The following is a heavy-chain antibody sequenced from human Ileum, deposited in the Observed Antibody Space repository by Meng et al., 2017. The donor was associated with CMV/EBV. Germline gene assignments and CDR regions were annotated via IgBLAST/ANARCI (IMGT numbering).Heavy chain of an antibody. J-gene: IGHJ4*02. D-gene: IGHD5-18*01. CDR1: GGSISGGGYS. CDR2: MWHTGAT. V-gene: IGHV4-30-2*01. Sequence: QLQLQESGSGLVKPSQTLSLTCAVSGGSISGGGYSWTWLRQPPGKGLEWIGYMWHTGATYYNPSLKSRVTISVDRSKNQFSLNLNSVTAADTAVYYCARGSGYTYGYDYWGQGTLVTVSS. CDR3: ARGSGYTYGYDY.